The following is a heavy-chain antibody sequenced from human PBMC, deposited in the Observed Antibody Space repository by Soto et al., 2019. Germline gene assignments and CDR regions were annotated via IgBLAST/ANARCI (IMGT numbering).Heavy chain of an antibody. CDR2: ISSGGRTT. D-gene: IGHD3-22*01. V-gene: IGHV3-11*01. Sequence: LRLSCAASGFTFSDYYMSWVRQAPGKGLEWVSYISSGGRTTNYADSVKGRFTVSRDNAKDSLYLQMNSLRAEDTAVYYCGRYDSGGYYPEYWGQGTLVTVSS. J-gene: IGHJ4*02. CDR3: GRYDSGGYYPEY. CDR1: GFTFSDYY.